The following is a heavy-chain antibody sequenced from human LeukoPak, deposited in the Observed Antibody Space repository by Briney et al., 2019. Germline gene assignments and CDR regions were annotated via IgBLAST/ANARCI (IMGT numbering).Heavy chain of an antibody. CDR2: ISSNGGST. Sequence: GGSLRLSCSASGFTFSSYAMHWVRQAPGKGLEYVSAISSNGGSTYYADSVKGRFTISRDNSKNTLYLQMSSLRAEDTAVYYCVKPYSSSWSAEDYWGQGTLVTVSS. D-gene: IGHD6-13*01. CDR3: VKPYSSSWSAEDY. CDR1: GFTFSSYA. J-gene: IGHJ4*02. V-gene: IGHV3-64D*06.